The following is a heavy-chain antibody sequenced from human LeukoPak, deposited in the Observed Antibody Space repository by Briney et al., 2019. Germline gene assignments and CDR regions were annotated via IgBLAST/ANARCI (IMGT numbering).Heavy chain of an antibody. J-gene: IGHJ6*03. D-gene: IGHD6-13*01. CDR3: ARRWYSSTRNNYYYYYMDV. V-gene: IGHV3-7*01. CDR2: IKQDGSEK. Sequence: GGSLRLSCAASGFTFSTYWMSWVRQAPGKGLEWVANIKQDGSEKYYVDSVKGRFTITRDNAKNSLYLQMNSLRAEDTAVYYCARRWYSSTRNNYYYYYMDVWGKGTTVTVSS. CDR1: GFTFSTYW.